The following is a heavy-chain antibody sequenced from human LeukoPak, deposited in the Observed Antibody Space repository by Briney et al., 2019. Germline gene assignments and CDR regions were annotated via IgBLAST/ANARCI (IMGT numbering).Heavy chain of an antibody. CDR1: GGTFSSYA. CDR2: IIPIFGTA. Sequence: SVKVSCKASGGTFSSYAISWVRQAPGQGLEWMGGIIPIFGTANYAQKFQGRVTTTADKSTSTAYMELSSLRSEDTAVYYCARRDSSSSYFDYWGQGTLVTVSS. J-gene: IGHJ4*02. CDR3: ARRDSSSSYFDY. D-gene: IGHD6-13*01. V-gene: IGHV1-69*06.